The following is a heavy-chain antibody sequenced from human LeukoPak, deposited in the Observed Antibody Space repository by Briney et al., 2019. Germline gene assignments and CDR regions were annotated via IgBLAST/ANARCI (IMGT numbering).Heavy chain of an antibody. D-gene: IGHD6-13*01. CDR1: GGSISSYY. Sequence: SETLALTCTVSGGSISSYYWSWIRQPPGKGLEGIGYIYYSGSTNYNPSLKSRVTISVDTSKNQFSLKLSSVTAADTAVYYRASQYSSSWYYFDYWGQGTLVTVSS. CDR2: IYYSGST. J-gene: IGHJ4*02. CDR3: ASQYSSSWYYFDY. V-gene: IGHV4-59*08.